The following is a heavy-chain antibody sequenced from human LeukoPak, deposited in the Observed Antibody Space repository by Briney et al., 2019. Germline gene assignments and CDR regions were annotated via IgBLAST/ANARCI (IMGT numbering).Heavy chain of an antibody. V-gene: IGHV3-23*01. D-gene: IGHD2-8*01. J-gene: IGHJ4*02. CDR1: GFPFSDFT. Sequence: GGSLRLSCATSGFPFSDFTMTWVRQAPGRGLEWISTTNSDGTTTYYAESVKGRFTISRDNSKNALYLQMSSPRVEDTAIYYCAKQSYARSLGEGGPGTLVTVSS. CDR2: TNSDGTTT. CDR3: AKQSYARSLGE.